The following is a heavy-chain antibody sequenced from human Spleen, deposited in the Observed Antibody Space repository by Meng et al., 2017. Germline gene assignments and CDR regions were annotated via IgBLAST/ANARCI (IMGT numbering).Heavy chain of an antibody. CDR3: ARGPNYYDTTAFGKTFDF. V-gene: IGHV4-39*07. D-gene: IGHD3-22*01. J-gene: IGHJ4*02. CDR1: GGSISSSSYY. CDR2: VYQSGST. Sequence: SETLSLTCTVSGGSISSSSYYWGWIRQPPGKGLEWIGSVYQSGSTYYNPSLKSRVTMSLDTSKNQFSLKVSSVTAADTAVYYCARGPNYYDTTAFGKTFDFWGQGTLVTGSS.